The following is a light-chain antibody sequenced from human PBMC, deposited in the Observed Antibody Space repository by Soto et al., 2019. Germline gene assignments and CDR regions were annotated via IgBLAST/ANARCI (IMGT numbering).Light chain of an antibody. V-gene: IGLV2-14*01. CDR3: TSYTSNSTPYV. CDR2: DVS. CDR1: SSDFGAYTY. Sequence: QSALTQPASVSVSPGQSITISCAGTSSDFGAYTYVSWYQQHPGKAPKLMIYDVSNRPSGVSNRFSGSKSGNTAFLIISGLQAEDEADYYCTSYTSNSTPYVFGGGTKVTV. J-gene: IGLJ1*01.